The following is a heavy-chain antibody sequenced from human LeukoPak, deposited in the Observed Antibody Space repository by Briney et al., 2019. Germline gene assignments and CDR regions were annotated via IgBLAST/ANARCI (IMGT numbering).Heavy chain of an antibody. CDR1: GASIRSGDYY. V-gene: IGHV4-30-4*01. Sequence: SETLSLTCTVSGASIRSGDYYWSWIRQPPGKGLEWIGYVYDSGSTYYNPSLKSRITISVDTSENRFSLKLSSVTATDTAVYYCARDCSGGSCYGAFDIWGQGTMVTVSS. D-gene: IGHD2-15*01. J-gene: IGHJ3*02. CDR2: VYDSGST. CDR3: ARDCSGGSCYGAFDI.